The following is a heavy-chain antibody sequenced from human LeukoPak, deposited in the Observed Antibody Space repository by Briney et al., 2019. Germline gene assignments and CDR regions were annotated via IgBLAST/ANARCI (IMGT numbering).Heavy chain of an antibody. CDR2: INAYIGNT. CDR1: GYTFTSHG. D-gene: IGHD3-22*01. V-gene: IGHV1-18*01. Sequence: ASVKVSRKASGYTFTSHGFSWVRQAPGQGLEWMGWINAYIGNTNYAQKLQGRVTMTTDTSTSTAYMELRSLRSDDTAVYYCARDDYYDSTSYYKFWGQGTLVTVSS. J-gene: IGHJ4*02. CDR3: ARDDYYDSTSYYKF.